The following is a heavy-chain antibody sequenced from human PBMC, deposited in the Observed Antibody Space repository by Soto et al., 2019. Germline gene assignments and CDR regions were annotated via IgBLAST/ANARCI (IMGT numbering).Heavy chain of an antibody. CDR3: ARKGLRDYYDSSGYYAHHYSSYGMDV. D-gene: IGHD3-22*01. CDR2: IIPIFGTA. CDR1: GGTFSSYA. V-gene: IGHV1-69*13. J-gene: IGHJ6*02. Sequence: SVKLPWKAAGGTFSSYAISWVRQAPGQGLEWMGGIIPIFGTANYAQKFQGRVTITADESTSTAYMELSSLRSEDTAVYYCARKGLRDYYDSSGYYAHHYSSYGMDVRGPGPTVTVS.